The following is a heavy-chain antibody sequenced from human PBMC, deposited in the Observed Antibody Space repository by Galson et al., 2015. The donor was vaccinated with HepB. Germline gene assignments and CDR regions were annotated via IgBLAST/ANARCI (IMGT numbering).Heavy chain of an antibody. CDR3: ARAQRDSGYDDY. Sequence: SVKVSCKASGGTFSSYTISWVRQAPGQGLEWMGRIIPILGIANYAQKFQGRVTITADKSTSTAYMELSSLRSEDTAVYYCARAQRDSGYDDYWGQGTLVTVSS. V-gene: IGHV1-69*02. CDR2: IIPILGIA. J-gene: IGHJ4*02. CDR1: GGTFSSYT. D-gene: IGHD5-12*01.